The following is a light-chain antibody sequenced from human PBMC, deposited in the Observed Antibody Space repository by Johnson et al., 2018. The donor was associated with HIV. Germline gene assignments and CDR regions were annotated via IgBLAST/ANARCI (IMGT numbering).Light chain of an antibody. CDR3: GTWDSSLSGV. J-gene: IGLJ1*01. V-gene: IGLV1-51*02. CDR1: SSNIGKNY. Sequence: QSVLTQPPSVSAAPGQKVIISCSGSSSNIGKNYVSWYQQLPGTAPKLLIYENNKRPSGIPDRFSGSKSGTSATLGITCLQTGDEADYYCGTWDSSLSGVFGTVTKVTVL. CDR2: ENN.